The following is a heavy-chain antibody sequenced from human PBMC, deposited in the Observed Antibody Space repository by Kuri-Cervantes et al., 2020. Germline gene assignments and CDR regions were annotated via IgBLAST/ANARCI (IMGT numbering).Heavy chain of an antibody. D-gene: IGHD3-3*01. V-gene: IGHV3-9*01. CDR3: ARAPYDFWSGFLVLGYMDV. J-gene: IGHJ6*03. CDR1: GFTFDDYA. Sequence: SLKISCAASGFTFDDYAMHWVRQAPGKGLEWVSGISWNSGSIGYADSVKGRFTISRDNAKNSLYLQMNSLRAEDTAVYYCARAPYDFWSGFLVLGYMDVWGKGTTVTVSS. CDR2: ISWNSGSI.